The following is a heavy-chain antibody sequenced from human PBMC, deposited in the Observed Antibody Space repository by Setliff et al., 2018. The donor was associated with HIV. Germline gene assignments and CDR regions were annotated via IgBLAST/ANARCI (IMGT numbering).Heavy chain of an antibody. CDR1: GGSISSSTYY. Sequence: SETLSLTCTVSGGSISSSTYYWGWIRQPPGKGLEWIGSIYHSGSTYYNPSLKSRVTISVDTSKNQFSLKLSSVTAADTAVYYCASITGSSFDYWGQGTLVTVSS. J-gene: IGHJ4*02. D-gene: IGHD6-13*01. V-gene: IGHV4-39*01. CDR3: ASITGSSFDY. CDR2: IYHSGST.